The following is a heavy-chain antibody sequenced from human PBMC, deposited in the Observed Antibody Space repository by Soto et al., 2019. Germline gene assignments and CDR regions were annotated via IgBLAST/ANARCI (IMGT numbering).Heavy chain of an antibody. J-gene: IGHJ1*01. D-gene: IGHD6-19*01. V-gene: IGHV3-20*03. CDR3: AGGYRSNRDS. CDR2: INWNGGST. Sequence: AQGKGLEWVSGINWNGGSTGYADSVKGRFTISRDNAKNSPYLQMNSLRAEDTALYYCAGGYRSNRDSRGQGSLVTVS.